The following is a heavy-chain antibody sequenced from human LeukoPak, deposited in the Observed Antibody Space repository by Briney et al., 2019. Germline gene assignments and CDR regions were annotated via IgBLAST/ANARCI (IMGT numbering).Heavy chain of an antibody. CDR2: ISSSGSTI. CDR3: ARGGYSGYDYEFDAFDI. V-gene: IGHV3-11*01. J-gene: IGHJ3*02. D-gene: IGHD5-12*01. CDR1: GFTLSDYY. Sequence: GGSLRLSCAASGFTLSDYYMSWIRQAPGKGLEWVSYISSSGSTIYYADSVKGRFTISRDNAKNSLYLQMNSLRAEDTAVYYCARGGYSGYDYEFDAFDIWGQGTMVTVSS.